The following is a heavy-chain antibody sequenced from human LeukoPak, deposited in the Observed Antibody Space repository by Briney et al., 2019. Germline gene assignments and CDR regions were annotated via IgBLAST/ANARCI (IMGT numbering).Heavy chain of an antibody. D-gene: IGHD2-21*02. CDR2: LYPGDSDT. Sequence: GEPLKISCKGSGYSFSSYWIGWVRQLPGKGLEWMGILYPGDSDTRYSPSFQGQVTISADKSISTAYLQWSSLKASDTAMYYCASRVTGDDAFDIWGQGTMVTVSS. CDR3: ASRVTGDDAFDI. V-gene: IGHV5-51*01. CDR1: GYSFSSYW. J-gene: IGHJ3*02.